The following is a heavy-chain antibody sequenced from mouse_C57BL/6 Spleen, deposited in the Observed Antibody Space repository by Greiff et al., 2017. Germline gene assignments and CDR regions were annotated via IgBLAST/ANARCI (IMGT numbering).Heavy chain of an antibody. Sequence: QVQLKQPGAELVMPGASVKLSCKASGYTFTSYWMHWVKQRPGQGLEWIGEIDPSDSYTNYNQKFKGKSTLTVDKSSSTAYMQLSSLTSEDSAVYYGASGGGSQPYLYFEVWGTAPTVTASS. CDR1: GYTFTSYW. CDR3: ASGGGSQPYLYFEV. D-gene: IGHD6-1*01. CDR2: IDPSDSYT. J-gene: IGHJ1*03. V-gene: IGHV1-69*01.